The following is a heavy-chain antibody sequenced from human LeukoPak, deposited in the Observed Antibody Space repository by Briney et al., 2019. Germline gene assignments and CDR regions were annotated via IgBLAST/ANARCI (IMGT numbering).Heavy chain of an antibody. CDR2: IYSAGST. V-gene: IGHV3-66*01. CDR1: GFTFSSYG. CDR3: ARARGPNRRTMTLDY. J-gene: IGHJ4*02. D-gene: IGHD3-22*01. Sequence: PGGSLRLSCAASGFTFSSYGMSWVRQAPGKGLEWVSVIYSAGSTYNADSVKGRFTISRDNSKNTLYLQMNSLRAEDTAVYYCARARGPNRRTMTLDYWGQGTLVTVSS.